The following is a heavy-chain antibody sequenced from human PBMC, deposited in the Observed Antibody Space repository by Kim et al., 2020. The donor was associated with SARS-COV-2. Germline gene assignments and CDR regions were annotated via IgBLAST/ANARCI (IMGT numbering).Heavy chain of an antibody. CDR1: GYTFTGYY. CDR3: ARDSMVRGVISKSHWFDP. V-gene: IGHV1-2*02. D-gene: IGHD3-10*01. CDR2: INPNSGGT. J-gene: IGHJ5*02. Sequence: ASVKVSCKASGYTFTGYYMHWVRQAPGQGLEWMGWINPNSGGTNYAQKFQGRVTMTRDTSISTAYMELSRLRSDDTAVYYCARDSMVRGVISKSHWFDPWGQGTLVTVSS.